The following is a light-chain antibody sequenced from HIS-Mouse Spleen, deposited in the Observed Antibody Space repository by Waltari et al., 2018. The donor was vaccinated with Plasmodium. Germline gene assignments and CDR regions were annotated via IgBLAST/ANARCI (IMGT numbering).Light chain of an antibody. CDR1: QSVSSSY. J-gene: IGKJ2*01. Sequence: EIVLTQSPGTLSLSPGERATLSYRASQSVSSSYLAWYQQKPGQAPRLLIYAASNRATGIPDRFSGSGSGTDFTLTISRLEPEEFAVYYWQHYGSSPYTFGQGTKLEIK. CDR2: AAS. CDR3: QHYGSSPYT. V-gene: IGKV3-20*01.